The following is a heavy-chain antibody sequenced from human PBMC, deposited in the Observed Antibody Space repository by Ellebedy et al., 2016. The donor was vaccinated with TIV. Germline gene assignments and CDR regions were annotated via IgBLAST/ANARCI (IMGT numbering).Heavy chain of an antibody. CDR3: AVPPPTVVSLRPYYYGMDV. J-gene: IGHJ6*02. V-gene: IGHV1-3*02. CDR2: SNAGNGNT. D-gene: IGHD4-23*01. CDR1: GYTFTSYA. Sequence: ASVKVSCXASGYTFTSYAMHWVRQAPGQRLEWMGWSNAGNGNTKYSQEFQGRVTITRDTSASTAYMELSSLRSEDTAVYYCAVPPPTVVSLRPYYYGMDVWGQGTTVTVSS.